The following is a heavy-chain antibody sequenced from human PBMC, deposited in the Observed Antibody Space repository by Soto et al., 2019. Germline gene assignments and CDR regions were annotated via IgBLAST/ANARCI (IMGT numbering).Heavy chain of an antibody. V-gene: IGHV1-69*01. D-gene: IGHD6-6*01. CDR1: GGTFSSYA. CDR3: ARERYSSSSSGYYPFDY. CDR2: IIPIFGTA. J-gene: IGHJ4*02. Sequence: QVQLVQSGAEVKKPGSSVKVSCKASGGTFSSYAISWVRQAPGQGLEWMGGIIPIFGTANYAQKFQGRVTITADESTSTAYIELSSLRSEDTAVYYCARERYSSSSSGYYPFDYWGQGTLVTVSS.